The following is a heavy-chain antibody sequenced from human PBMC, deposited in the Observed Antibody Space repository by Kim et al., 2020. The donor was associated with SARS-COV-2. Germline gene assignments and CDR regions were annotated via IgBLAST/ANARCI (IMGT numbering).Heavy chain of an antibody. D-gene: IGHD6-13*01. CDR3: ARRPGRAAGTMDY. J-gene: IGHJ4*02. CDR2: IYHSGST. CDR1: GGSISSSNW. V-gene: IGHV4-4*02. Sequence: SETLSLTFAVSGGSISSSNWWSWVRQPPGKGLEWIGEIYHSGSTNYNPSLKSRVTISVDKSKNQFSLKLSSVTAADTAVYYCARRPGRAAGTMDYWGQGTLVTVSS.